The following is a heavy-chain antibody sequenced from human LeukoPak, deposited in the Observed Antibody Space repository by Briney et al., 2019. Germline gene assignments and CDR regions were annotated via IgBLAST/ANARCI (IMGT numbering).Heavy chain of an antibody. Sequence: PSETLSLTCAVYGGSFSGYYWSWIRQPPGKGLEWIGEINHSGSTNYNPSLKSRVTISVDTSKNQFSLKLSSVTAADTAVYYCARHWAYYDITPTEGHFDYWGQGTLVTVSS. CDR3: ARHWAYYDITPTEGHFDY. J-gene: IGHJ4*02. V-gene: IGHV4-34*01. CDR2: INHSGST. D-gene: IGHD3-9*01. CDR1: GGSFSGYY.